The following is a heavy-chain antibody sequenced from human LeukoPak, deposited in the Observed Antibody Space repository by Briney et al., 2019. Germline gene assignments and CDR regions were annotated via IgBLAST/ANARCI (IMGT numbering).Heavy chain of an antibody. CDR3: ARLNTGPPRFDY. V-gene: IGHV4-59*01. Sequence: SETLSLTCTVSGGSISEDYWSWIRQPPGKGLEWIGYIYYSGSTNYNPSLKSRVTISVDTSKNQFSLKLSSVTAADTAVYYCARLNTGPPRFDYWGQGTLVTVSS. J-gene: IGHJ4*02. CDR2: IYYSGST. D-gene: IGHD5-18*01. CDR1: GGSISEDY.